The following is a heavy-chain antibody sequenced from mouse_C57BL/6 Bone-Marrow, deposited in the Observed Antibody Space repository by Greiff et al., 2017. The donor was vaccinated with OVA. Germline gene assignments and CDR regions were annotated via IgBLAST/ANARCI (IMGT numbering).Heavy chain of an antibody. J-gene: IGHJ4*01. CDR3: ARHETYYSYYYAMDY. Sequence: VQLQQSGAELVKPGASVKLSCKASGYTFTEYTIHWVKQRSGQGLEWIGWFYPGSGSIKYNEKFKDKATWTADKSSSTVYMELSSLTSEDSAVYVCARHETYYSYYYAMDYWGQGTSVTVSP. V-gene: IGHV1-62-2*01. CDR1: GYTFTEYT. D-gene: IGHD2-12*01. CDR2: FYPGSGSI.